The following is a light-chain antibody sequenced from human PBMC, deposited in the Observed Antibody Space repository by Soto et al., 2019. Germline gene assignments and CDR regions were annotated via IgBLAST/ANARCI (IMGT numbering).Light chain of an antibody. CDR2: RAS. J-gene: IGKJ4*01. V-gene: IGKV3-20*01. Sequence: EIVLMQSPGTLSLSPVERATLSCRASRSINSNYFAWYQQKPGQAPRLLFYRASSRVTGIPDRFSASGSGTDFTLTISRLEPEDFGVYICQQYGKSPLPFGGGTKVDIK. CDR3: QQYGKSPLP. CDR1: RSINSNY.